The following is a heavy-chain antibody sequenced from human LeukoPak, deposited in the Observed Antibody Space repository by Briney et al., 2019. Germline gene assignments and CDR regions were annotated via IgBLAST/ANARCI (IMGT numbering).Heavy chain of an antibody. CDR3: ASAAYCGGDCPRYYYGMDV. Sequence: GGSLRLSCAASGFTFSDYYMSWIRQAPGKGLEWVSYISSSGSTIYYADSVKGRFTISRDNAKNSLYLQMNSLRAEDTAVYYCASAAYCGGDCPRYYYGMDVWGQGTTVTVSS. V-gene: IGHV3-11*01. CDR2: ISSSGSTI. CDR1: GFTFSDYY. D-gene: IGHD2-21*02. J-gene: IGHJ6*02.